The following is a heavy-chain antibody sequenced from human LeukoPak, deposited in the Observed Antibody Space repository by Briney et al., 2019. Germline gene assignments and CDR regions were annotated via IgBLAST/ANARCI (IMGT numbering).Heavy chain of an antibody. V-gene: IGHV4-39*01. CDR1: GGSISSSSYY. J-gene: IGHJ4*02. Sequence: SETLSLTCTVSGGSISSSSYYWGWIRQPPGKGLEWIGSIYYSGSTYYNPSLKSRVTISVDTSKNQFSLKPSSVTAADTAVYYCARSGSSSWLSLLDYWGQGTLVTVSS. CDR2: IYYSGST. CDR3: ARSGSSSWLSLLDY. D-gene: IGHD6-13*01.